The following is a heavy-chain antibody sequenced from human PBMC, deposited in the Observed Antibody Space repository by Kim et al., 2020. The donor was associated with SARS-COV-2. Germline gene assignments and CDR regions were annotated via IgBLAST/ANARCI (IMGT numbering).Heavy chain of an antibody. D-gene: IGHD5-12*01. V-gene: IGHV3-21*01. CDR3: ARGYSGYDNFFDY. Sequence: YAGSWEGRFTISRDNAKNSLYLQMNSLTAEDTAVYYCARGYSGYDNFFDYWGQGTLVTVSS. J-gene: IGHJ4*02.